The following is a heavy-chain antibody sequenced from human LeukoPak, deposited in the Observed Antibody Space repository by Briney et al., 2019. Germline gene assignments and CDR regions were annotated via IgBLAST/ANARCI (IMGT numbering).Heavy chain of an antibody. CDR3: ANTYSSGYYFDY. V-gene: IGHV3-23*01. D-gene: IGHD3-22*01. CDR1: GFTFSSYA. CDR2: ISGSGGST. J-gene: IGHJ4*02. Sequence: GGSLRLSCAASGFTFSSYAMGWVRQAPGKGLEWVSAISGSGGSTYYADSVKGRFTISRDNSKNTLYLQMNSLRAEDTAVYYCANTYSSGYYFDYWGQGTLVTVSS.